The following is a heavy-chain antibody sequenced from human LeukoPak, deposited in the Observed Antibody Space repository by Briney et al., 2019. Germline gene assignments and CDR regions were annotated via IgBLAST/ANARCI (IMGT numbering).Heavy chain of an antibody. CDR2: ISGTGGST. CDR1: GFTFSSYA. Sequence: GGSLRLSCAASGFTFSSYAMSWVPQAPGKGLEWVSAISGTGGSTYYADSVKGRFTISRDNSKNTLYLQMNSLRAEDTAVYYCAKDRAPIVVVPAAIGYYGMDVWGQGTTVTVSS. CDR3: AKDRAPIVVVPAAIGYYGMDV. V-gene: IGHV3-23*01. J-gene: IGHJ6*02. D-gene: IGHD2-2*01.